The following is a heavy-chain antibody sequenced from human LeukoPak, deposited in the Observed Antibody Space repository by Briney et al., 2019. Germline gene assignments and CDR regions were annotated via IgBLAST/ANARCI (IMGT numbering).Heavy chain of an antibody. CDR3: AKHYDFWSGSSRPSYFDY. Sequence: GGPLRLSCAASGFTFSSYAMSWVRQAPGKGLEWVSGISGSGGSTYYADSVKGRFTISRDKSKNTLYLQMNSLRAEDTAIYYCAKHYDFWSGSSRPSYFDYWGQGTLVTVSS. CDR2: ISGSGGST. J-gene: IGHJ4*02. D-gene: IGHD3-3*01. V-gene: IGHV3-23*01. CDR1: GFTFSSYA.